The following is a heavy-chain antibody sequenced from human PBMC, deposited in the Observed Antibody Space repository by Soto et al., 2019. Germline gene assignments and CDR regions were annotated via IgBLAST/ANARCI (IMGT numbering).Heavy chain of an antibody. J-gene: IGHJ5*02. V-gene: IGHV3-23*01. CDR1: GFTFSSYA. Sequence: GGSLRLSCAASGFTFSSYAMSWVRQAPGKGLEWVSAISGSGGSTYYADSVKGRFTISRDNSKNTLYLQMNSLRAEDTAVYYCAKDPIAAAGTTNWFDPWGQGTPVTVSS. CDR2: ISGSGGST. D-gene: IGHD6-13*01. CDR3: AKDPIAAAGTTNWFDP.